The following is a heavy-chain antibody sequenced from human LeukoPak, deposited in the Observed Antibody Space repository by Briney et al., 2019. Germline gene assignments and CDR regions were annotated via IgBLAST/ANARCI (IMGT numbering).Heavy chain of an antibody. Sequence: ASVKVSFKASGYTFSSYGISWLRQDPGQGLEWMGWISGYNGNTNYAQKFQGRVTMTTDTSTSTLYMEVRSLRSGDTAVYYCARDNGHKSVDYWGQGTLVTVSS. CDR2: ISGYNGNT. J-gene: IGHJ4*02. CDR1: GYTFSSYG. V-gene: IGHV1-18*01. D-gene: IGHD2-21*01. CDR3: ARDNGHKSVDY.